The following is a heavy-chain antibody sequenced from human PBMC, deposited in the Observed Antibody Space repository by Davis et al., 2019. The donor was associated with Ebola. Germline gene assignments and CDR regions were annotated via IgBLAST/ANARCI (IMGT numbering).Heavy chain of an antibody. CDR3: ARTVGTMSVDY. CDR2: IYYSGST. CDR1: GGSISSYY. J-gene: IGHJ4*02. V-gene: IGHV4-59*01. Sequence: PSETLSLTCTVSGGSISSYYWSWIRQPPGKGLEWIGYIYYSGSTNYNPSLKSRVTISVDTSKNQFSLKLSSVTAADTAVYYCARTVGTMSVDYWGQGTLVTVSS. D-gene: IGHD5-12*01.